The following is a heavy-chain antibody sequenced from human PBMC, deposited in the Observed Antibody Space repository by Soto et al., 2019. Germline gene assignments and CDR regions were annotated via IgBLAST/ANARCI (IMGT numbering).Heavy chain of an antibody. CDR3: ARDNSGGYRYANWFDP. D-gene: IGHD5-18*01. V-gene: IGHV1-2*04. Sequence: QVQLVQSGAEVKKPGASVKVSCKASGYTFTGYYMHWVRQAPGQGLEWMGWINPNSGGTNYAQKFQGWVTMTRDTSISTDYMELSRLRSDDTAVYYCARDNSGGYRYANWFDPCGQGTLVTVSS. J-gene: IGHJ5*02. CDR2: INPNSGGT. CDR1: GYTFTGYY.